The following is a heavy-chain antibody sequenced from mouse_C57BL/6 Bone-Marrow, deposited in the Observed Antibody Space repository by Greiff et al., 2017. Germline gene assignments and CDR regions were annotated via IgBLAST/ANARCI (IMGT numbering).Heavy chain of an antibody. CDR2: INYDGSST. V-gene: IGHV5-16*01. J-gene: IGHJ2*01. D-gene: IGHD1-1*01. CDR1: GFTFSDYY. Sequence: EVQLVESEGGLVQPGSSMQLSCTASGFTFSDYYMAWVRQVPEKGLEWVANINYDGSSTYYLDSLKSRFIISRDNAKNILYLQMSSLKSEDTATYYCARDGDYGSSYVFDYWGQGTTLTVSS. CDR3: ARDGDYGSSYVFDY.